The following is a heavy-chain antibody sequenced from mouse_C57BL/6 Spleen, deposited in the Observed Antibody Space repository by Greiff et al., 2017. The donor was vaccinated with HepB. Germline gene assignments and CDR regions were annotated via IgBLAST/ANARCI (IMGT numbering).Heavy chain of an antibody. J-gene: IGHJ2*01. CDR1: GFTFSNYW. D-gene: IGHD2-4*01. CDR2: IRLKSDNYAT. CDR3: TERGDYGDYYFDY. V-gene: IGHV6-3*01. Sequence: EVQRVESGGGLVQPGGSMKLSCVASGFTFSNYWMNWVRQSPEKGLEWVAQIRLKSDNYATHYAESVKGRFTISRDDSNSSDYLQMNNLRAEDTGIYYCTERGDYGDYYFDYWGQGTTLTVSS.